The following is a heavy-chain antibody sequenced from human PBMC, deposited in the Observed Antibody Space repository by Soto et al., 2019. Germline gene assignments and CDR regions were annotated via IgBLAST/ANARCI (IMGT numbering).Heavy chain of an antibody. CDR1: GFTFSSYS. J-gene: IGHJ5*02. D-gene: IGHD4-17*01. V-gene: IGHV3-48*02. Sequence: EVQLVESGGGLVQPGGSLRLSCAASGFTFSSYSMNWVRQAPGKGLEWVSYISSSSSTIYYADSVKGRFTISRDNAKNSRYLQMNSLRDEDTAVYYCTRENYGYYPNWFDPWGQGTLVTVSS. CDR2: ISSSSSTI. CDR3: TRENYGYYPNWFDP.